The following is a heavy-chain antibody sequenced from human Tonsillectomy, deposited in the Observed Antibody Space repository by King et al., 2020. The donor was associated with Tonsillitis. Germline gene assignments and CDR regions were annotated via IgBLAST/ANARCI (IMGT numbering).Heavy chain of an antibody. D-gene: IGHD2-21*01. CDR3: AKSTECGLGPFDS. Sequence: VQLVESGGGLVQPGGSLRLSCAASGFTFSNYAMNWVRQAPGKGLEWVSVIYSSGGSRYYADSVKGRFTISRDNSENRLYLQMNSLRAEDTAVYYCAKSTECGLGPFDSWGQGTLVPVSS. CDR2: IYSSGGSR. J-gene: IGHJ4*02. CDR1: GFTFSNYA. V-gene: IGHV3-23*03.